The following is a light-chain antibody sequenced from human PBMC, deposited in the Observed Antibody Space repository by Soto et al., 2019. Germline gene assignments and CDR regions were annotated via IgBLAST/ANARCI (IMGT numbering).Light chain of an antibody. J-gene: IGLJ1*01. CDR3: QSYLSRLSGAEL. CDR2: ANS. V-gene: IGLV1-40*01. Sequence: QSVLTQPPSVSVAPGQRVTISCTGGSSNIGAGYDVHCYQQLPEADPKLLIYANSNRPSEVPDRFSVSKSGTSASLAITGREGEDCADYCCQSYLSRLSGAELFGTGTKVTVL. CDR1: SSNIGAGYD.